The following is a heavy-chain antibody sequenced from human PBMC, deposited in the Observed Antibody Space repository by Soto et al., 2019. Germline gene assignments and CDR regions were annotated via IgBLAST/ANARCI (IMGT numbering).Heavy chain of an antibody. Sequence: EVQLVESGGGLVQPGGSLRLSCAASGFTVSNLYMTWVRQAPGKGLQWVAVISSGGSTYYADSVKGRFTISRDNSKNTLYLERNSRRAEDTAGYYGARDTLGGAYDFLHGGQGTLVTVSS. J-gene: IGHJ4*02. V-gene: IGHV3-66*01. D-gene: IGHD3-3*01. CDR2: ISSGGST. CDR1: GFTVSNLY. CDR3: ARDTLGGAYDFLH.